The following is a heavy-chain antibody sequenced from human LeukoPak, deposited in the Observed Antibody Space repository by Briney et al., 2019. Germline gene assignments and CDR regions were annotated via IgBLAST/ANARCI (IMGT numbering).Heavy chain of an antibody. V-gene: IGHV4-4*07. CDR2: IYTSGST. Sequence: SEALALTCTVSGGSISRYYWSWIRQPAGKGLEGIGRIYTSGSTNYNPSLKSRVTMSVDTSKNQFSLKLSSVTAADTAVYYCARSPRIAADLFDYWGQGTLVTVSS. J-gene: IGHJ4*02. CDR3: ARSPRIAADLFDY. CDR1: GGSISRYY. D-gene: IGHD6-25*01.